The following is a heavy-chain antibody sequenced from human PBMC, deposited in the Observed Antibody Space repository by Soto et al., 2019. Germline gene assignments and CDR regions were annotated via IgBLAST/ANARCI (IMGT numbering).Heavy chain of an antibody. D-gene: IGHD3-22*01. CDR2: ISAYNGNT. J-gene: IGHJ4*02. CDR1: GYTFTSYG. CDR3: ARVVSTDYYDSSGWCDY. V-gene: IGHV1-18*01. Sequence: AASVKVSCKASGYTFTSYGISWVRQAPGQGLEWMGWISAYNGNTNYAQKLQGRVTMTTDTSTSTAYMELRSLRSDDTAVYYCARVVSTDYYDSSGWCDYWGQGTLVTVSS.